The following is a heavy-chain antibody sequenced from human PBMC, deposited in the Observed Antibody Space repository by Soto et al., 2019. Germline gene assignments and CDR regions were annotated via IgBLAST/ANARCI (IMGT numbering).Heavy chain of an antibody. CDR1: GYSFTSYW. D-gene: IGHD2-15*01. CDR2: IYPGDFDT. CDR3: ARPMNYCSGGSCYGDSFDI. J-gene: IGHJ3*02. Sequence: GESLKISCKGSGYSFTSYWIGWVRQMPGKGLEWMGIIYPGDFDTRYSPSFQGQVTISADKSISTAYLQWSSLKASDTAMYYCARPMNYCSGGSCYGDSFDIWGQGTMVTVSS. V-gene: IGHV5-51*01.